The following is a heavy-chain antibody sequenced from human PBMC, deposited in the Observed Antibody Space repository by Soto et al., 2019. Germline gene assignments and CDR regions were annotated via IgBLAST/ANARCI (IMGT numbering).Heavy chain of an antibody. J-gene: IGHJ5*02. Sequence: GASVKVSCKASGYTFTGYYMHWVRQAPGQGLEWIGWINPNSGGTNYAQKFQGWVTMTRDTSISTAYMELSRLRSDDTAVYYCARGGGDIVVVPAATKYNWFDPWGQGTLVTVSS. CDR1: GYTFTGYY. CDR2: INPNSGGT. V-gene: IGHV1-2*04. CDR3: ARGGGDIVVVPAATKYNWFDP. D-gene: IGHD2-2*01.